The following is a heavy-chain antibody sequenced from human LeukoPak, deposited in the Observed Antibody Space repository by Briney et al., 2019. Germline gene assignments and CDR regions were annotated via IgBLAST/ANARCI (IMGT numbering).Heavy chain of an antibody. D-gene: IGHD3-3*01. Sequence: GSLRLSCAASGFTVSSNYMSWVRQAPGKGLEWIGSIYYSGSTYYNPSLKSRVTISVDTSKNQFSLKLSSVTAADTAVYYCARHMGEYYDFWSGYYANCYFDYWGQGTLVTVSS. CDR3: ARHMGEYYDFWSGYYANCYFDY. J-gene: IGHJ4*02. CDR2: IYYSGST. V-gene: IGHV4-39*01. CDR1: GFTVSSNY.